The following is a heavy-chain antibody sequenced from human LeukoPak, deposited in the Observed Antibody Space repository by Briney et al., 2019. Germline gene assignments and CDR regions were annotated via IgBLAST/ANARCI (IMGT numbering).Heavy chain of an antibody. CDR1: GGTFSSYA. D-gene: IGHD2-21*01. J-gene: IGHJ5*02. Sequence: ASVKVSCKASGGTFSSYAISWVRQAPGQGLEWMGRIIPIFDTANYAQKFQGRVTITADESTSTAYMELSSLRSEDTAVYYCARDLYCGGDCYSGRNWFDPWGQGTLVTVSS. V-gene: IGHV1-69*13. CDR3: ARDLYCGGDCYSGRNWFDP. CDR2: IIPIFDTA.